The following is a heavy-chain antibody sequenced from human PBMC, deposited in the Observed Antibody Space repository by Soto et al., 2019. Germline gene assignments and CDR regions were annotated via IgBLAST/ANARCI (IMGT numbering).Heavy chain of an antibody. V-gene: IGHV4-61*01. CDR1: GGSXSSGSYY. Sequence: PSETLSLTCTVSGGSXSSGSYYWSWIRQPPGKGLEWIGYIYYSGSTNYNPSLKSRVTISVDTSKNQFSLKLSSVTAADTAVYYCARSYDFWSGYPQEDWFDPWGQGTLVTVSS. J-gene: IGHJ5*02. D-gene: IGHD3-3*01. CDR2: IYYSGST. CDR3: ARSYDFWSGYPQEDWFDP.